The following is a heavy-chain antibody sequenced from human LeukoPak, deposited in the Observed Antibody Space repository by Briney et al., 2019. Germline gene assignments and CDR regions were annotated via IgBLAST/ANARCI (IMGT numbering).Heavy chain of an antibody. CDR2: ISASDGST. Sequence: GGSLRLSCAASGITFSNSAMTWVRQAPGKGLEWVSAISASDGSTYHADSVKGRFTISRDNAKNSLYLQMNSLRTEDTALYYCARQGFDGMDVWGQGTTVTVSS. CDR3: ARQGFDGMDV. CDR1: GITFSNSA. J-gene: IGHJ6*02. V-gene: IGHV3-23*01.